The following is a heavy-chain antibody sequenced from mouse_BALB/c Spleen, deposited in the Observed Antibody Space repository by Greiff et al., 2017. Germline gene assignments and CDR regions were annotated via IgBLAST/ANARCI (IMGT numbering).Heavy chain of an antibody. CDR2: INPYNDGT. D-gene: IGHD2-12*01. Sequence: EVKLMESGPELVKPGASVKMSCKASGYTFTSYVMHWVKQKPGQGLEWIGYINPYNDGTKYNEKFKGKATLTSDKSSSTAYMELSSLTSEDSAVYYCARYEGRGGGYAMDYWGQGTSVTVSS. J-gene: IGHJ4*01. CDR3: ARYEGRGGGYAMDY. CDR1: GYTFTSYV. V-gene: IGHV1-14*01.